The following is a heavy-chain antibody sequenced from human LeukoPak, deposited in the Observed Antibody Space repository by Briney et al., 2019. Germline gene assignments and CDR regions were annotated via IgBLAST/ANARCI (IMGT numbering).Heavy chain of an antibody. J-gene: IGHJ4*02. CDR3: ARTGLEYCSGGSCYDH. Sequence: SGPTLVNPTQTLTLTCTFSGFSLSTSGMSMSWIRQPPGKALEWLARIDWDDDKYYTTSLKTRLTISKDTPKNQVALTMTNMDPVDTGTYYCARTGLEYCSGGSCYDHWGQGTLVTVSS. CDR1: GFSLSTSGMS. D-gene: IGHD2-15*01. CDR2: IDWDDDK. V-gene: IGHV2-70*11.